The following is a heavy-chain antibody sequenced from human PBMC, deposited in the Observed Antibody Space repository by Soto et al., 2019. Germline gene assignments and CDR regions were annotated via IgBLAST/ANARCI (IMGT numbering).Heavy chain of an antibody. V-gene: IGHV3-11*05. Sequence: QVQLEESGGGLVKPGGSLRLSCAASGFTFSAVYMSWIRQAPNKGLEYISYISSSGTSANYADSVKGRFTISRDNAKNSLYLQMNSRRAEDTAVYYCARDRGGVTGRYIDYWGQGALVTVSS. D-gene: IGHD3-10*01. CDR3: ARDRGGVTGRYIDY. CDR1: GFTFSAVY. CDR2: ISSSGTSA. J-gene: IGHJ4*02.